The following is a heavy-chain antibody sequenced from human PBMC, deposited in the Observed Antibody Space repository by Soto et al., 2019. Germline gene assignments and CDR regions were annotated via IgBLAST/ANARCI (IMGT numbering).Heavy chain of an antibody. CDR1: GFTFSSYG. Sequence: GGSLRLSCAASGFTFSSYGMHWVRQAPGKGLEWVAVISYDGSNKYYADSVKGRFTISRDNSKNTLYLQMNSLRAEDTAVYYCAKDSPNPPSYYYDSSGYYFFDYWGQGTLVTVSS. CDR2: ISYDGSNK. V-gene: IGHV3-30*18. D-gene: IGHD3-22*01. CDR3: AKDSPNPPSYYYDSSGYYFFDY. J-gene: IGHJ4*02.